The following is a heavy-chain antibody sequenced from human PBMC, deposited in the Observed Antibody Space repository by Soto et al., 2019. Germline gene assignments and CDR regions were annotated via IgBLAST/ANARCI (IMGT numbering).Heavy chain of an antibody. Sequence: ASVKVSFKASGYTFTSYDINWVRQATGQGLEWMGWMNPNSGNTGYAQKFQGRVTMTRNTSISTAYMELSSLRSEDTAVYYCARGPPYSSWNWFDPWGQGTLVTVSS. V-gene: IGHV1-8*01. J-gene: IGHJ5*02. CDR2: MNPNSGNT. CDR3: ARGPPYSSWNWFDP. CDR1: GYTFTSYD. D-gene: IGHD6-6*01.